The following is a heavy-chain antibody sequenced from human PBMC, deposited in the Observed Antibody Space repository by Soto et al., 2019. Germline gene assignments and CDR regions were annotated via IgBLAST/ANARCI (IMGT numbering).Heavy chain of an antibody. D-gene: IGHD6-6*01. Sequence: SETLSLTCTVSGGSISSYYWSWIRQPPGKGLEWIGYIYYSGSTNYNPSLKSRVTISVDTSKNQFSLKLSSVTAADTAVYYCAGEDVGSSSSRYYYYGMDVWGQGTTVTVSS. CDR2: IYYSGST. J-gene: IGHJ6*02. CDR1: GGSISSYY. V-gene: IGHV4-59*01. CDR3: AGEDVGSSSSRYYYYGMDV.